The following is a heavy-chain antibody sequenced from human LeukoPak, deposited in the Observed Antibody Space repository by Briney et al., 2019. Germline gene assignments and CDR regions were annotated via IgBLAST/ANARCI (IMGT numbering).Heavy chain of an antibody. J-gene: IGHJ4*01. V-gene: IGHV4-59*08. CDR3: ARLGFCRGDNCLDDY. Sequence: SETLSLTCTVSGGSISSYYWSWIRQPPGKGLEWIGYIYYSGSTNYNPSLKSRVTISVDTSKNQFSLKLSSVTAADTALYYCARLGFCRGDNCLDDYWGHGTLVTVSS. D-gene: IGHD2-15*01. CDR2: IYYSGST. CDR1: GGSISSYY.